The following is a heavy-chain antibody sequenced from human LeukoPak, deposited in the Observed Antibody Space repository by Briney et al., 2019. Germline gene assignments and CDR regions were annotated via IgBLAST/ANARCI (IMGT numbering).Heavy chain of an antibody. J-gene: IGHJ5*02. CDR3: ASHGGLWSGYLS. D-gene: IGHD3-3*01. V-gene: IGHV4-39*02. Sequence: SETLSLTCTVSGGSISSSSYYWGWIRQPPGRGLEWIGSIYFSGSTYYNPSLKSRVTLSVDTSTNHFSLKLTSVTAADTAVYYCASHGGLWSGYLSWGQGTLVTVSS. CDR1: GGSISSSSYY. CDR2: IYFSGST.